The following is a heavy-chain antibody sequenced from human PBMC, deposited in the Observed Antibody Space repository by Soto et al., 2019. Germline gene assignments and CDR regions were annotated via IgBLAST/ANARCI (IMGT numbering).Heavy chain of an antibody. V-gene: IGHV3-53*01. Sequence: RRLSCAASGFTVSSNYMSWVRQAPGKGLEWVSVIYSGGSTYYADSVKGRFTISRDNSKNTLYLQMNSLRAEDTAVYYCARVGLAARHFDYWGQGTLVTVSS. CDR2: IYSGGST. J-gene: IGHJ4*02. CDR1: GFTVSSNY. D-gene: IGHD6-13*01. CDR3: ARVGLAARHFDY.